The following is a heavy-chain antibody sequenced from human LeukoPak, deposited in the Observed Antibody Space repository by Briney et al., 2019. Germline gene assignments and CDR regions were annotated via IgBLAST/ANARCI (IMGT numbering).Heavy chain of an antibody. CDR1: GYTFTTYY. V-gene: IGHV1-46*01. CDR3: ARGLLSTSYYYYMDV. CDR2: INPSGGST. J-gene: IGHJ6*03. D-gene: IGHD2-2*01. Sequence: ASVKVSCKASGYTFTTYYMHWVRQAPGQGLEWMGIINPSGGSTTYAQKFQGRVTITADESTSTAYMELSSLRSEDTAVYYCARGLLSTSYYYYMDVWGKGTTVTVSS.